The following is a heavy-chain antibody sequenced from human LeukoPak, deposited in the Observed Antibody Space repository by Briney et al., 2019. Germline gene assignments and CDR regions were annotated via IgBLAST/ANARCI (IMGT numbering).Heavy chain of an antibody. J-gene: IGHJ5*02. CDR2: ISSSGSTI. CDR3: ARSPRAAAGTKSFWFDP. CDR1: GFTFSDYY. Sequence: GGSLRLSCAASGFTFSDYYMSWIRQAPGKGLEWVSYISSSGSTIYYADSVKGRFTISRDNAKNSLYLQTNSLRAEDTAVYYCARSPRAAAGTKSFWFDPWGQGTLVTVSS. D-gene: IGHD6-13*01. V-gene: IGHV3-11*01.